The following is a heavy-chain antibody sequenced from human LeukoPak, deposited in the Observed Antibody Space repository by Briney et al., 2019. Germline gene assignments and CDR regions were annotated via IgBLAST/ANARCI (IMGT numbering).Heavy chain of an antibody. V-gene: IGHV3-30-3*01. D-gene: IGHD3-10*01. Sequence: GGPLRLSCAASGSTFSSYTMHWVRQAPGKGLEWVAVISYDGSNKYYADSVKGRFTISRDNSKNTLDLQINSLRGEDTAVYYCGVSPGALDVWGHGTTVTVSS. CDR3: GVSPGALDV. CDR2: ISYDGSNK. J-gene: IGHJ6*02. CDR1: GSTFSSYT.